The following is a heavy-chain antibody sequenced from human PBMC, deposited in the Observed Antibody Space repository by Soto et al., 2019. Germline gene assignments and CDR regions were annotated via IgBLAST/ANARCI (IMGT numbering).Heavy chain of an antibody. CDR1: GFTFDDYA. CDR3: AKDNLNWNYHDY. CDR2: ISWNSGSI. Sequence: EVQLVESGGGLVQPGRSLRLSCAASGFTFDDYAMHWVRQAPGKGLEWVSGISWNSGSIGYADSVKGRFTISRDNAKNSLYLQMNSLRAEDTALSYCAKDNLNWNYHDYWGQGTLVTVSS. J-gene: IGHJ4*02. V-gene: IGHV3-9*01. D-gene: IGHD1-1*01.